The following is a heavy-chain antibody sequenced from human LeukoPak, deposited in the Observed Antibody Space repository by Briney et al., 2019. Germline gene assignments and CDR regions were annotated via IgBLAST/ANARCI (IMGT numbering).Heavy chain of an antibody. CDR2: IYSGGST. D-gene: IGHD2-2*01. CDR3: AKAYCSSTSSPSCYFDY. V-gene: IGHV3-53*01. Sequence: PGGSLRLSCAASGFTVSRNYMSWVRQAPGKGLEWLSVIYSGGSTYYAGSVKGRFTISRDNSKNTLYHQMNSLRAEDTAVYYCAKAYCSSTSSPSCYFDYWGQGTLVTVSS. J-gene: IGHJ4*02. CDR1: GFTVSRNY.